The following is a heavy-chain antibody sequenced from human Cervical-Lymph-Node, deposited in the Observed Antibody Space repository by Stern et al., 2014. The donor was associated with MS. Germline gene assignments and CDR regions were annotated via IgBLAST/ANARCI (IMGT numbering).Heavy chain of an antibody. V-gene: IGHV1-69*09. CDR1: GGTFSSYT. D-gene: IGHD3-3*02. CDR2: IIPILGIA. Sequence: VQLVESGAEVKKPGSSVKVSCKASGGTFSSYTISWVRQAPGQGLEWMGRIIPILGIANYAQKFQGRVTITADKSTSTAYMELSSLRSEDTAVYYCARPTEVSTDAFDIWGQGTMVTVSS. CDR3: ARPTEVSTDAFDI. J-gene: IGHJ3*02.